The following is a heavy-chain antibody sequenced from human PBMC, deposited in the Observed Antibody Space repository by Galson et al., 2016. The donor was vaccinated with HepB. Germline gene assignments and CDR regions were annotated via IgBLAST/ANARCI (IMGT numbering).Heavy chain of an antibody. CDR1: GGSVSSGAYH. D-gene: IGHD7-27*01. CDR2: IYSTGST. V-gene: IGHV4-61*08. CDR3: ARNPNWGDALDV. J-gene: IGHJ3*01. Sequence: SETLSLTCSVSGGSVSSGAYHWSWIRQPPGKGLEWIGYIYSTGSTNYNPSLKSRVSISVDKAKSQYSLKLTSVTAADTAVYYCARNPNWGDALDVWGQGTMVTVSS.